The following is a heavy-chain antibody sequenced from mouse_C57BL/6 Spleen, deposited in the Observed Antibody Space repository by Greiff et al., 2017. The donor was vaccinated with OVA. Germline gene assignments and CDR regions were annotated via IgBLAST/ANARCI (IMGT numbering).Heavy chain of an antibody. CDR1: GFNFKDDY. CDR3: TTGRYYDGSYLDY. D-gene: IGHD1-1*01. CDR2: IDPDTGDT. V-gene: IGHV14-4*01. J-gene: IGHJ2*01. Sequence: VQLQQSGAELVRPGASVKLSCTASGFNFKDDYMHWVKQRPEQGLEWIGWIDPDTGDTEYASKFQGKATITADTSSNTAYLQLSSLTSEDAAVYYCTTGRYYDGSYLDYWGQGTTLTVSS.